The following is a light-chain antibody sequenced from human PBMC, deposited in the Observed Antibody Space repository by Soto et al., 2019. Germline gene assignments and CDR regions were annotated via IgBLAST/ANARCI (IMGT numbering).Light chain of an antibody. J-gene: IGLJ3*02. CDR1: SSNIGAGYD. CDR2: GNS. V-gene: IGLV1-40*01. Sequence: QAVVTQPPSVSGAPGQWVTISCTGSSSNIGAGYDVHWYQQLPGTAPKLLISGNSNRPSGVPVRFSGSQSGTSASLAITGLQAVNEGDYNCQSYDSSLSGWVFGGGPKLTVL. CDR3: QSYDSSLSGWV.